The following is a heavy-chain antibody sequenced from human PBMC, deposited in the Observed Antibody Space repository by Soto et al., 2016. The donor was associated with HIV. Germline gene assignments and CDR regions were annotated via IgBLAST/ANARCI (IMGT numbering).Heavy chain of an antibody. J-gene: IGHJ6*03. Sequence: QVQLVQSGAEVKKPGASVKVSCKASGYTFTGYYMHWVRQAPGQGLEWMGWINPNSGGTNYPQKFQGRVTMTRDTSIGTGYMELSRLRSDDTAVYFCARVPFCSGGSCYSSYMDVWGQRDHGHRLL. V-gene: IGHV1-2*02. D-gene: IGHD2-15*01. CDR3: ARVPFCSGGSCYSSYMDV. CDR1: GYTFTGYY. CDR2: INPNSGGT.